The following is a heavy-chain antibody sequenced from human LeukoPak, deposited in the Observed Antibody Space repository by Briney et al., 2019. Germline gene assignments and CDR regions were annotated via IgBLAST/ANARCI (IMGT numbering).Heavy chain of an antibody. CDR3: ARHLTLDGYNYYAFDI. D-gene: IGHD5-24*01. CDR1: GGSVSSRSYY. Sequence: PSETLSLTCTVSGGSVSSRSYYWGWIRQPPGKGLEWIGYIYYSGSTNYNPSLKSRVTISVDTSKNQFSLKLSSVTAADTAVYYCARHLTLDGYNYYAFDIWGQGTMVTVSS. J-gene: IGHJ3*02. V-gene: IGHV4-61*05. CDR2: IYYSGST.